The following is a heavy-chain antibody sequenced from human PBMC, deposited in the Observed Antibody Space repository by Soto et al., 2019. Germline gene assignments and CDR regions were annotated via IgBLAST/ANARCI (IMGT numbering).Heavy chain of an antibody. D-gene: IGHD1-26*01. CDR3: SITLVGAPGDYYYSGMDA. CDR2: ITPFNGNT. J-gene: IGHJ6*02. CDR1: GYTFTYRY. V-gene: IGHV1-45*02. Sequence: SLKVSCKASGYTFTYRYLHWVRQAPGQALEWMGWITPFNGNTNYAQKFQDRVTITRDRSMSTAYMELSSLRSEDTAMYYCSITLVGAPGDYYYSGMDARGQGTTVTVS.